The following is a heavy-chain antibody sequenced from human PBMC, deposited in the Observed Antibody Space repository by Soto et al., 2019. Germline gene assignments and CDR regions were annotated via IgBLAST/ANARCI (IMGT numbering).Heavy chain of an antibody. Sequence: GASVKVSCKASGYTFTSYYMHWVRQAPGQGLEWMGIINPSGGSTSYAQKFQGRVTMTRDTSTSTVYMELSSLRSEDTAVYYCAREHRVVVAATRWFDPWGQGTLVTVSS. V-gene: IGHV1-46*01. D-gene: IGHD2-15*01. CDR3: AREHRVVVAATRWFDP. CDR1: GYTFTSYY. J-gene: IGHJ5*02. CDR2: INPSGGST.